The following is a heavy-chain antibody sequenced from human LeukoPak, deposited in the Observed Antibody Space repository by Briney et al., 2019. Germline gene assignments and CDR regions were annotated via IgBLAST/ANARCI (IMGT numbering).Heavy chain of an antibody. V-gene: IGHV4-39*07. Sequence: PSGTLSLTCAVSGGSISSNSYYWGWIRQPPGKGLEWIGSIYYSGSTYYNPSLKSRVTISVDTSKNQFSLKLSSVTAADTAVYYCARLTRYYYGSGNYYRPNWFDPWGQGTLVTVSS. CDR2: IYYSGST. J-gene: IGHJ5*02. CDR1: GGSISSNSYY. CDR3: ARLTRYYYGSGNYYRPNWFDP. D-gene: IGHD3-10*01.